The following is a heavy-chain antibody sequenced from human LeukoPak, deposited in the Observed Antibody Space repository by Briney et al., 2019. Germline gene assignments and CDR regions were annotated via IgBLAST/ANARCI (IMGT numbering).Heavy chain of an antibody. CDR2: INHSGST. J-gene: IGHJ4*02. CDR1: GGSFSGYY. V-gene: IGHV4-34*01. Sequence: PSETLSLTCAVYGGSFSGYYWSWIRQPPGKGLEWIGEINHSGSTNYNPSLKSRVTISVDTSKNQFSLKLSSVTAADTAVYYCARGRVGALPGYWGQGTLVTVFS. D-gene: IGHD1-26*01. CDR3: ARGRVGALPGY.